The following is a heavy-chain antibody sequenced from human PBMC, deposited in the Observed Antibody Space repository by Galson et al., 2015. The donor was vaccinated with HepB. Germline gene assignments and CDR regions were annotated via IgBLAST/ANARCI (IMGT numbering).Heavy chain of an antibody. Sequence: CAISGDSVSSNSAAWNWIRQSPSRGLEWLGRTYHRSKWYKDYAVSVKRRITINPDTSKNQVSLQLEYVTPEDTAVYYCAYGVDVWGQGTTVTVSS. CDR3: AYGVDV. V-gene: IGHV6-1*01. CDR1: GDSVSSNSAA. J-gene: IGHJ6*02. CDR2: TYHRSKWYK.